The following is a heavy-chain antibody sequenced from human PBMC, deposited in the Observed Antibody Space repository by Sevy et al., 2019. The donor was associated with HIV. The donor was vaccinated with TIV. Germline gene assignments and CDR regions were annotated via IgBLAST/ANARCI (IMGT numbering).Heavy chain of an antibody. D-gene: IGHD5-12*01. CDR2: IYHSGST. CDR1: GGSISSSNW. J-gene: IGHJ4*02. Sequence: SETLSLTCAVSGGSISSSNWWSWVRQPPGKGLEWIGEIYHSGSTNYNPSLKSRVTISVDKSKNQFSLKLSSVTAADTAVYYCARRDYRVATTDFDYWGQGTLVTVSS. V-gene: IGHV4-4*02. CDR3: ARRDYRVATTDFDY.